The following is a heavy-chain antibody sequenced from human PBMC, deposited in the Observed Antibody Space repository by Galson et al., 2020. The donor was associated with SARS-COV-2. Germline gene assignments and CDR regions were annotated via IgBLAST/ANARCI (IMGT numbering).Heavy chain of an antibody. CDR3: ARARGGSYFDAFDI. CDR2: ISYDGSNK. V-gene: IGHV3-30*04. Sequence: SSYAMHWVRQAPGKGLEWVAVISYDGSNKYYADSVKGRFTISRDNSKNTLYLQMNSLRAEDTAVYYCARARGGSYFDAFDIWGQGTMVTVSS. CDR1: SSYA. J-gene: IGHJ3*02. D-gene: IGHD1-26*01.